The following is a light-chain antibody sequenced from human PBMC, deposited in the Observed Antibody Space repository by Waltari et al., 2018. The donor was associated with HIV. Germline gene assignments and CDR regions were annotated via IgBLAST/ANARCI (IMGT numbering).Light chain of an antibody. CDR3: ATWDDSLSGVL. V-gene: IGLV1-47*01. CDR1: SSNIATPI. CDR2: RNH. J-gene: IGLJ2*01. Sequence: QSVLTQPPSASGTRGQRVTIPRSGSSSNIATPIVFLYQQLPGTAPKLLMHRNHQRPSGVPDRFSDSTSGTSASLAISGLRSEDEADYYCATWDDSLSGVLFGGGTKLTVL.